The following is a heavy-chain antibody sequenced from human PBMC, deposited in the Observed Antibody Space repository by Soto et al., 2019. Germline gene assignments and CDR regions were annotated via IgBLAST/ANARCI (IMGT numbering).Heavy chain of an antibody. Sequence: GGSLRLSCAASGFTFSDYYMSWIRQAPGEGLELVSFISSSSGYTTYADSVMGRFTISRDNAKNSLYLQMNSLRAEDTAVYYCARDRYGYNYGSSHPLDYWGQGTLVTVSS. CDR2: ISSSSGYT. D-gene: IGHD5-18*01. CDR1: GFTFSDYY. J-gene: IGHJ4*02. CDR3: ARDRYGYNYGSSHPLDY. V-gene: IGHV3-11*06.